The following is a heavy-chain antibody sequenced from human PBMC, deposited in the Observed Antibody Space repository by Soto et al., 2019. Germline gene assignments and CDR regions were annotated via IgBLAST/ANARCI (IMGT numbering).Heavy chain of an antibody. CDR3: ARGEDAFFYYGLDV. V-gene: IGHV4-59*01. J-gene: IGHJ6*02. CDR2: VFYTGRA. CDR1: GGSLGSYY. Sequence: SETLSLTCTVSGGSLGSYYWSWIRQPPGKGLEWIGYVFYTGRANYNASLKSRVTMSVDTSKSQFSLKLTSVTAADTAVYYCARGEDAFFYYGLDVWGQGITVTVSS.